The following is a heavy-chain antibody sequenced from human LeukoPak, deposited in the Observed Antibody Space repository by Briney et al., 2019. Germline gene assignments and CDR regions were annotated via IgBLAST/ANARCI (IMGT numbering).Heavy chain of an antibody. CDR1: GGSFSTYY. CDR3: ARQGNDFWSFDI. Sequence: PSETLSLTCAVYGGSFSTYYWNWIRQPPGKGLEWIGYIYYSGSTNYNPSLKSRVTISVDTSKNQCSLKLSPVTAADTAVYYCARQGNDFWSFDIWGQGTMVTVSS. D-gene: IGHD3-3*01. CDR2: IYYSGST. V-gene: IGHV4-59*08. J-gene: IGHJ3*02.